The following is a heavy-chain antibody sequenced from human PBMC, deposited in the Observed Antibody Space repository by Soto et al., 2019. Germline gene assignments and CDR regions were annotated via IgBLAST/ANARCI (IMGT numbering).Heavy chain of an antibody. CDR3: SRRAPEGFDP. J-gene: IGHJ5*02. CDR1: GCSLSSSPYF. CDR2: INNFGDT. Sequence: QLQLQESGPGLVKASETLSLTCTVSGCSLSSSPYFWGWIRRPPGKGLEFIGSINNFGDTYYNPSLESRVTLSVDTSKNQFSLRVTSVTATDTGLYYCSRRAPEGFDPWGQGTLVTVSS. V-gene: IGHV4-39*01.